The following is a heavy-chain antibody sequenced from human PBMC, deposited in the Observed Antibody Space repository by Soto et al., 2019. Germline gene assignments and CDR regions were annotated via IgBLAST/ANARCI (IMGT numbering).Heavy chain of an antibody. CDR3: VRDGSKTLRDCFDP. Sequence: PSETLSLTCSVSGGSMSTFYWSWIRKTAGKGLEWMGRVYATGTSDYNPSLRSRIAMSVDISKKTFSLRLRSVTAADTGVYYCVRDGSKTLRDCFDPWGQGILVTVS. J-gene: IGHJ5*02. CDR1: GGSMSTFY. D-gene: IGHD4-17*01. V-gene: IGHV4-4*07. CDR2: VYATGTS.